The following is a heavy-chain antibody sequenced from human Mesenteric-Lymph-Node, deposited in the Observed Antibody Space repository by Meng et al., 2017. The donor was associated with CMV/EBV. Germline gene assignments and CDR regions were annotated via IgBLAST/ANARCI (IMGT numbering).Heavy chain of an antibody. J-gene: IGHJ6*02. CDR3: ARISKYRYGVYGMDV. V-gene: IGHV3-7*01. CDR2: INQDGNEI. CDR1: GFTFTTYW. Sequence: GESLKISCSASGFTFTTYWMAWVRQAPGKGLEWVANINQDGNEIYYVDSVKGRFTVSRDNAKNSLYLEMNSLRAEDTAVYYCARISKYRYGVYGMDVWGQGTTVTVS. D-gene: IGHD5-18*01.